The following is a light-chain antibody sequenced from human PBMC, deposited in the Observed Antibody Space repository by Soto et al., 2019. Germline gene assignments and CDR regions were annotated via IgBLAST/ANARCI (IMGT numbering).Light chain of an antibody. CDR1: SSDVGAYLY. CDR2: DVS. J-gene: IGLJ1*01. Sequence: QSALTQPASVSGSPGQSITISCTGTSSDVGAYLYVSWYQHHPGKAPKLMIYDVSNRPSGVSNRFSGSKSGNTASLTISGLQAEDEADYYCSSYTSSTTLVFGTGTKVTVL. CDR3: SSYTSSTTLV. V-gene: IGLV2-14*01.